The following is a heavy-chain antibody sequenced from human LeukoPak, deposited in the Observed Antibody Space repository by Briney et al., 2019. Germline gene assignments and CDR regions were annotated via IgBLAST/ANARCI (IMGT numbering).Heavy chain of an antibody. D-gene: IGHD5-18*01. CDR1: GGTFSSYA. Sequence: SVKVSCKASGGTFSSYAISWVRQAPGQGLEWMGGIIPIFGTANYAQKFQGRVTITADESTSTAYMELSSLRSEDTAVYYCARAFALGGAMVTSYWFDPWGQGTLVTVSS. V-gene: IGHV1-69*13. CDR2: IIPIFGTA. CDR3: ARAFALGGAMVTSYWFDP. J-gene: IGHJ5*02.